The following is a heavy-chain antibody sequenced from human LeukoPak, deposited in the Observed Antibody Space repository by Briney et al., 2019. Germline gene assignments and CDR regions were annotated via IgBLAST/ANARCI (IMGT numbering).Heavy chain of an antibody. D-gene: IGHD3-22*01. CDR2: IYSGGST. J-gene: IGHJ4*02. V-gene: IGHV3-53*01. Sequence: GSLRLSCAASGFTVSSNYMSWVRQAPGKGLEWGSVIYSGGSTYYADSVKGRFTISRDNSKNTLYLQMNSLRAEDTAVYYCARVSRGPHPYYYDSSGYMDYWGQGTLVTVSS. CDR1: GFTVSSNY. CDR3: ARVSRGPHPYYYDSSGYMDY.